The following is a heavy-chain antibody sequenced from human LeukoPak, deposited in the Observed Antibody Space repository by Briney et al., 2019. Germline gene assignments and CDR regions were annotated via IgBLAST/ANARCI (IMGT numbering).Heavy chain of an antibody. D-gene: IGHD2-2*01. CDR2: ISSSSTTI. CDR1: GFTFSTYS. V-gene: IGHV3-48*01. Sequence: GGSLRLSCAASGFTFSTYSMNWVRQAPGKGLEWISYISSSSTTIHYADSVKGRFTVSRDNAKNSLYLQMNSLRAEDTAVYYCARAVAACSSTSCYELMDYWGQGTLVTVSS. CDR3: ARAVAACSSTSCYELMDY. J-gene: IGHJ4*02.